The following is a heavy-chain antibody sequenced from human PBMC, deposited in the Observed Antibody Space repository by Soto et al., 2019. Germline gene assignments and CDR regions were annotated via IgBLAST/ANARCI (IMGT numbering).Heavy chain of an antibody. D-gene: IGHD3-22*01. CDR1: GFTFSSYA. Sequence: EVQLLESGGGLVQPGGSLRLSCAASGFTFSSYAMSWVRQAPGKGLEWVSAISGSGGSTYYADSVKGRFTISRDNSKNTLYLQMNSLRAEVTAVYYCAKEALKYYDSSGYYSDYWGQGTLVTVSS. CDR2: ISGSGGST. J-gene: IGHJ4*02. CDR3: AKEALKYYDSSGYYSDY. V-gene: IGHV3-23*01.